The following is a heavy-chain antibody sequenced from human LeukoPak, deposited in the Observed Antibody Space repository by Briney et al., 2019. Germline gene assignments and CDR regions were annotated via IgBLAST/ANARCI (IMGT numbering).Heavy chain of an antibody. CDR2: ISFDGSNK. V-gene: IGHV3-30*14. D-gene: IGHD3-16*01. Sequence: GGSLRLSCAASGFTFSSFALHWVRQAPGKGLEWVSVISFDGSNKYYADSVKGRFTISRDNSKNTLYLQMNSLRAEDTAVYYCARDDVPTRRYYYYYYMDVWGKGTTVTVSS. CDR1: GFTFSSFA. CDR3: ARDDVPTRRYYYYYYMDV. J-gene: IGHJ6*03.